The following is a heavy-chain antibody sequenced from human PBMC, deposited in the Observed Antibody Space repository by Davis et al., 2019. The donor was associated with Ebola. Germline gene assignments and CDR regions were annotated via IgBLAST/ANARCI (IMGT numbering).Heavy chain of an antibody. Sequence: MPSETLSLTCAVYGGSFSGYYWSWIRQPPGKGLEWIGEINHSGSTNYNPSLKSRVTISVDTSKNQFSLKLSSVTAADTAVYCGARRSSSQSPHFDYWGQGTLVTVSS. CDR1: GGSFSGYY. CDR3: ARRSSSQSPHFDY. CDR2: INHSGST. V-gene: IGHV4-34*01. D-gene: IGHD6-13*01. J-gene: IGHJ4*02.